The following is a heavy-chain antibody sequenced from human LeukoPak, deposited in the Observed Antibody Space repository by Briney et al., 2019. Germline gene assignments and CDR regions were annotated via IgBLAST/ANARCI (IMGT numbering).Heavy chain of an antibody. J-gene: IGHJ5*02. CDR1: GGSISSGGYD. Sequence: SETLSLTCSVSGGSISSGGYDWSWIRQHPGKGLEWIGYIYYSGSTSYNPSLKSRLTISVDTSKNQFSLKLSSVTAADTAVYYCARGPWHYDSSSYYNWFDPWGQGTLVTVSS. CDR2: IYYSGST. CDR3: ARGPWHYDSSSYYNWFDP. V-gene: IGHV4-31*03. D-gene: IGHD3-22*01.